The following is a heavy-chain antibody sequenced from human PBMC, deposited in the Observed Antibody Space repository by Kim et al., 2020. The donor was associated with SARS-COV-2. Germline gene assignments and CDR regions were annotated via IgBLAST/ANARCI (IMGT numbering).Heavy chain of an antibody. D-gene: IGHD3-10*01. CDR2: ISAYNGNT. V-gene: IGHV1-18*04. J-gene: IGHJ6*02. CDR3: ARDRHLYYYGSGSYQVDTYYYYYGMDA. Sequence: ASVKVSCKASGYTFTSYGISWVRQAPGQGLEWMGWISAYNGNTNYAQKLQGRVTITTDTSTSTAYMELRSLRSDDTAVYYCARDRHLYYYGSGSYQVDTYYYYYGMDAWGQGTTVTVSS. CDR1: GYTFTSYG.